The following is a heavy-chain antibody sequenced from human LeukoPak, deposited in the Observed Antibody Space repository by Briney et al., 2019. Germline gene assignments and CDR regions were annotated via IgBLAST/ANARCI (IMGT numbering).Heavy chain of an antibody. CDR2: IPFDGSHK. D-gene: IGHD1-26*01. Sequence: PGGSLRLSCAASGFTFSSYWMSWVRQAPGKGLEWVAFIPFDGSHKYYADSVEGRFTISRDTSKNTLYLQMNSLTVEDTAVYFCSKDFGSWGVGATPHYWGQGTLVTVSS. CDR1: GFTFSSYW. V-gene: IGHV3-30*02. CDR3: SKDFGSWGVGATPHY. J-gene: IGHJ4*02.